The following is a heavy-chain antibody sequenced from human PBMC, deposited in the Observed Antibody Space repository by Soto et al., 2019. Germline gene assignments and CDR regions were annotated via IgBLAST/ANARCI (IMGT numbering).Heavy chain of an antibody. CDR2: ISGSGDTI. Sequence: LGGSLRLSCAASGFTFSDYYMHWIRQAPGKGLEWVSYISGSGDTIHYADSVQGRFTISRDNAKSSLYLQMSSLRAEDTAVYYCARVGCSASCFSDWFDPWGQGTLVTVSS. D-gene: IGHD2-2*01. CDR1: GFTFSDYY. CDR3: ARVGCSASCFSDWFDP. V-gene: IGHV3-11*01. J-gene: IGHJ5*02.